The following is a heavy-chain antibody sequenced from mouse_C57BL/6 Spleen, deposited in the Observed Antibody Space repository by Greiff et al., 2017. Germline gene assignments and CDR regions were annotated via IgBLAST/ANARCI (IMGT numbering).Heavy chain of an antibody. CDR2: IYPGDGDT. V-gene: IGHV1-82*01. Sequence: QVQLQQSGPELVKPGASVKISCKASGYAFSSSWMNWVKQRPGKGLEWIGRIYPGDGDTNYNGKFKGKATLTADTSSSTAYMQLSSLTSEDSAVYFCARSTTVVAHWYFDFWGTGTTVTVSS. CDR1: GYAFSSSW. J-gene: IGHJ1*03. CDR3: ARSTTVVAHWYFDF. D-gene: IGHD1-1*01.